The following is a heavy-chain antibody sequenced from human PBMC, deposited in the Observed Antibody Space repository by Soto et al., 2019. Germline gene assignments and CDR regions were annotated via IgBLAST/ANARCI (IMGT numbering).Heavy chain of an antibody. D-gene: IGHD2-15*01. J-gene: IGHJ4*02. CDR1: GFTVSSNY. Sequence: QLVESGGGLVQPGGFVRLSCAASGFTVSSNYMIWVRQAPGKGLEWIPVIYTDGGTKYADSVKGRFTISRDTSRNTVYLYMDSLRVEDTAVYFCARAEVDMPTPWVQGTLVTVSP. CDR2: IYTDGGT. CDR3: ARAEVDMPTP. V-gene: IGHV3-66*01.